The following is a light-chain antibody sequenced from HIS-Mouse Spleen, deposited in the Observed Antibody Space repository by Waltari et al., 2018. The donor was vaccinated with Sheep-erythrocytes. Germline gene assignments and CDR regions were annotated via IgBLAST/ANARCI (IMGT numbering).Light chain of an antibody. CDR3: CSYAISSTPCV. J-gene: IGLJ3*02. Sequence: QSALTQPASVSGSPGQSITISCTGTSSDVGSYNLVSWYQQHTGKAPKLMIYEGSKRPSGVANRCAVSKSGNTASLTISGHQAEDEADYYCCSYAISSTPCVFGGGTQLTVL. CDR2: EGS. CDR1: SSDVGSYNL. V-gene: IGLV2-23*01.